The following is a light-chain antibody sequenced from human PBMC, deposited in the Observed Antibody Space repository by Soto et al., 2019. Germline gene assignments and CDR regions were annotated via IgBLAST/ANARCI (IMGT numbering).Light chain of an antibody. CDR3: QQYNSYSGT. J-gene: IGKJ1*01. Sequence: DMQMTQSPSSGSASVLHIVAITFLASQSISSWLAWYQQKPGKAPKLLIYDASSLESGVPSRFSGSGSGTEFTLTISSLQPDDFATYYCQQYNSYSGTFGQGTKVDI. V-gene: IGKV1-5*01. CDR2: DAS. CDR1: QSISSW.